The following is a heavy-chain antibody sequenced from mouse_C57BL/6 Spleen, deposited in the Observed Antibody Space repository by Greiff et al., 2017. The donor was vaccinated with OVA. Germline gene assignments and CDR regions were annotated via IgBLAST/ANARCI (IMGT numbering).Heavy chain of an antibody. D-gene: IGHD1-1*01. J-gene: IGHJ2*01. CDR2: INPNNGGT. CDR1: GYTFTDYY. CDR3: ARSGEFITTAHDY. Sequence: VQLQQSGPELVKPGASVKISCKASGYTFTDYYMNWVKQSHGKCLEWIGDINPNNGGTSYNQQFKGKATLTVDKSSSTAYMALRSLTSEDSAVYYGARSGEFITTAHDYWGQGTTLTVAS. V-gene: IGHV1-26*01.